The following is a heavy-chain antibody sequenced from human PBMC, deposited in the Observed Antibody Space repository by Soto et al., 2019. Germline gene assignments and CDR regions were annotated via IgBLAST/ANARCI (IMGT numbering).Heavy chain of an antibody. D-gene: IGHD3-3*01. CDR2: INHSGST. V-gene: IGHV4-34*01. CDR1: GGSFSGYY. CDR3: VSGLFTYDFLSGYANRIQSYCLDV. J-gene: IGHJ6*03. Sequence: SETMSLTCAVYGGSFSGYYWSWIRQPPGKGLEWIGEINHSGSTNYNPSLKSRVTIXVXXXXXXXSLKLSSVTAVDTAVHYWVSGLFTYDFLSGYANRIQSYCLDVWGKGSPVTVSS.